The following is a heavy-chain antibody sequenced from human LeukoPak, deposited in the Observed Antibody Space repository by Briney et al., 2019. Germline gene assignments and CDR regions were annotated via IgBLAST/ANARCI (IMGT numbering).Heavy chain of an antibody. Sequence: ASVKVSCKASGYTFTGYYMHWVRQAPGQGLEWMGWINPNSGGTNYAQKFQGRVTVTRDTSISTAYMELSRLRSDDTAVYYCAREGGLHYYYGMDVWGQGTTVTVSS. V-gene: IGHV1-2*02. J-gene: IGHJ6*02. D-gene: IGHD5/OR15-5a*01. CDR3: AREGGLHYYYGMDV. CDR2: INPNSGGT. CDR1: GYTFTGYY.